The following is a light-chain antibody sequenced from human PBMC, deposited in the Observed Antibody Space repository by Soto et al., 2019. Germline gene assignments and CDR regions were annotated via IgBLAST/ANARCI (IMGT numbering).Light chain of an antibody. Sequence: EIVMTQSPATLSVSPGEGDTLSCRASQSVSNNLAWFRQKPGQAPRLLIYGTSARATGIPVRFSGSGSGTEFTLTICSLQSEDFAVYYCQQYNDRPGTFGQGTKVDIK. V-gene: IGKV3-15*01. J-gene: IGKJ1*01. CDR2: GTS. CDR1: QSVSNN. CDR3: QQYNDRPGT.